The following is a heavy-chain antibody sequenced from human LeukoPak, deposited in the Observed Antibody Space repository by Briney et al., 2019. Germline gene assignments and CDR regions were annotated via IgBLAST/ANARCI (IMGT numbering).Heavy chain of an antibody. CDR1: GYTFTGYY. J-gene: IGHJ6*04. D-gene: IGHD4-17*01. V-gene: IGHV1-2*04. CDR2: INPNSGGT. Sequence: ASVKVSCKASGYTFTGYYMHWVRQAPGQRLEWMGWINPNSGGTNYAQKFQGWVTMTRDTSISTAYMELSRLRSDDTAVYYCARGGSTVTTFYYYGMDVWGKGTTVTVSS. CDR3: ARGGSTVTTFYYYGMDV.